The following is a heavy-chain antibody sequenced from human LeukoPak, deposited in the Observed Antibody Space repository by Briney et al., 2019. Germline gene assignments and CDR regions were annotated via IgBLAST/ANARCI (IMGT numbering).Heavy chain of an antibody. CDR2: INPNSGGT. J-gene: IGHJ4*02. Sequence: ASVKVSCKASGYTFTGYYMHWVRQAPGQGLEWMGWINPNSGGTSYAQKFQGRVTMTRDTSISTAYMELSRLRSDDTAVYYCARDVGDCSSTSCDPGGIDYWGQGTLVTVSS. CDR1: GYTFTGYY. V-gene: IGHV1-2*02. CDR3: ARDVGDCSSTSCDPGGIDY. D-gene: IGHD2-2*01.